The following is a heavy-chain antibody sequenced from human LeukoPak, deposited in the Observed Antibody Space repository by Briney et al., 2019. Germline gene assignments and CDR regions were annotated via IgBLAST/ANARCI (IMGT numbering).Heavy chain of an antibody. D-gene: IGHD3-10*01. CDR1: GFTFSSYS. Sequence: PGGSLRLSCAASGFTFSSYSMNWVRQAPGKGLEWVSYISSSSSTIYYADSVKGRFTISRDNAKNSLYLQMNSLRAEDTAVYYCARERFSWFGDLNGILYGMDVWGQGTTVTVSS. J-gene: IGHJ6*02. CDR3: ARERFSWFGDLNGILYGMDV. CDR2: ISSSSSTI. V-gene: IGHV3-48*04.